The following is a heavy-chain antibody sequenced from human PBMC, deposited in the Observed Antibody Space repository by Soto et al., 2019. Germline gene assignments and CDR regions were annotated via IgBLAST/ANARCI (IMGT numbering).Heavy chain of an antibody. V-gene: IGHV3-33*06. CDR3: AKDRHSSSSGYFDN. CDR2: IWYDGGNK. CDR1: GFAFSSYA. J-gene: IGHJ4*02. D-gene: IGHD6-6*01. Sequence: GGSLRLSCAASGFAFSSYAIHWVRQAPGKGLEWVAVIWYDGGNKFCADSVKGRFTIARDNSKNTLSLQMNSLRAEDTAMYYCAKDRHSSSSGYFDNWGQGTLVTVSS.